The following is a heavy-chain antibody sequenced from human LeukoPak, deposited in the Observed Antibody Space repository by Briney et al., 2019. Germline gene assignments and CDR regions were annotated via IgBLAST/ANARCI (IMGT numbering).Heavy chain of an antibody. Sequence: PGGSLRLSCAASGFTFSSYAMSWLRQAPGKGLEWVSAISGSGGSTYYADSVKGRFTISRDNSKNTLYLQMSSLRAEDTAVYYCAKGGSSSNYYYMDVWGKGTTVTVSS. D-gene: IGHD6-6*01. CDR3: AKGGSSSNYYYMDV. CDR2: ISGSGGST. J-gene: IGHJ6*03. V-gene: IGHV3-23*01. CDR1: GFTFSSYA.